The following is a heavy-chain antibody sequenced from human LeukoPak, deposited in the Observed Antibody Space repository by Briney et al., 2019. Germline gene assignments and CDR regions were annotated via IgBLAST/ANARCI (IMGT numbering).Heavy chain of an antibody. J-gene: IGHJ4*02. CDR2: INDGGSYT. CDR1: GFTFSSYS. D-gene: IGHD6-19*01. V-gene: IGHV3-74*03. Sequence: GGPLRLSCAASGFTFSSYSMNWARQAPGKGLVWVSRINDGGSYTTYADSVEGRFTIFRDNAKNTLYLQMSSLRAEDTAMYFCAREAYGSGQRYSDFWGQGTLVTVSS. CDR3: AREAYGSGQRYSDF.